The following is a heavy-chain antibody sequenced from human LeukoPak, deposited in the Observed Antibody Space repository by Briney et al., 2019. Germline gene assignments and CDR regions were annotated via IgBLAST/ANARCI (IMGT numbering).Heavy chain of an antibody. J-gene: IGHJ4*02. Sequence: SETLSLTCTVSGGSIGSSSYYWGWIRQPPGTGLEWIGSIYYSGSTYYNPSLKSRVTISVDTSKNQFSLKLSSVTAADTAVYYCARRALKWSTAFDYWGQGTLVTVSS. CDR2: IYYSGST. CDR1: GGSIGSSSYY. CDR3: ARRALKWSTAFDY. V-gene: IGHV4-39*01. D-gene: IGHD5-18*01.